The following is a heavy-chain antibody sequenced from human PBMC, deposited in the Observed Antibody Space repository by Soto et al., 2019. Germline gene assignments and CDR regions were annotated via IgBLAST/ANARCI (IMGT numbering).Heavy chain of an antibody. CDR1: GFPVNATY. J-gene: IGHJ2*01. Sequence: EVQLVETGGALIQPGGSLRLSCAASGFPVNATYLSWVRQAPGKGLEWLSVLYADGSTYYIDSVKGRFRISRDSSKNTLYLQMDSLRADRTALYFCARTAEGDTPRTHWYFDLWGRGTLVTVSS. CDR2: LYADGST. D-gene: IGHD5-18*01. V-gene: IGHV3-53*02. CDR3: ARTAEGDTPRTHWYFDL.